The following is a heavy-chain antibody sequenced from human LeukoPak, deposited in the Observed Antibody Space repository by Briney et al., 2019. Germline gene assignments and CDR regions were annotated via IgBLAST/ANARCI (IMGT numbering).Heavy chain of an antibody. V-gene: IGHV1-8*03. Sequence: GASVKVSCKASGYTFTGSYLHWVRQAPGQGLEWMGWMNPNSGNTGYAQKFQGRVTITRNTSISTAYMELSSLRSEDTAVYYCARGAYVWGSYRYHDYWGQGTLVTVSS. D-gene: IGHD3-16*02. CDR2: MNPNSGNT. J-gene: IGHJ4*02. CDR3: ARGAYVWGSYRYHDY. CDR1: GYTFTGSY.